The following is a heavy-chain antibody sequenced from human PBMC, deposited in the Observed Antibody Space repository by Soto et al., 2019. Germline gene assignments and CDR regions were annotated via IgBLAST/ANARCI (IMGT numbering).Heavy chain of an antibody. V-gene: IGHV3-21*01. CDR2: ISSSSSYI. CDR1: GFTFSSYS. Sequence: EVQLLESGGGLVKPGGSLRLSCAASGFTFSSYSMNWVRQAPGKGLEWVSSISSSSSYIYYADSVKGRFTISRDNGKNSLYLQMNSLRAEDTAVYYCARDNYSSGWYVYYYYGMDVWGQGTTVTVSS. D-gene: IGHD6-19*01. CDR3: ARDNYSSGWYVYYYYGMDV. J-gene: IGHJ6*02.